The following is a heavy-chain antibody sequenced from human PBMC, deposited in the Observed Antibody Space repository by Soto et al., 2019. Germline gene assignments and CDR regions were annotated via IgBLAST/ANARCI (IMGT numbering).Heavy chain of an antibody. J-gene: IGHJ4*02. V-gene: IGHV3-74*01. CDR1: GFTFSTYW. CDR3: ARGSDQYYYDSSGLYYFDY. CDR2: IAPDGSST. Sequence: GGSLRLSCAVSGFTFSTYWMHWVRQAPGKGLVWVSRIAPDGSSTSYADSLKGRFTISRDNAKNTLYLQMNSLRADDTAVYYCARGSDQYYYDSSGLYYFDYWGQGTLVTVSS. D-gene: IGHD3-22*01.